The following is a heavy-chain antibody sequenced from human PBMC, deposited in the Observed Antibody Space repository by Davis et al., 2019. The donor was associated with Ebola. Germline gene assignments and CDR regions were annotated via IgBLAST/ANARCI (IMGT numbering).Heavy chain of an antibody. V-gene: IGHV4-59*08. D-gene: IGHD6-19*01. CDR2: IYYSGST. J-gene: IGHJ2*01. CDR3: ANLNIAVAVIYWYFDL. CDR1: GGSISSYY. Sequence: SETLSLTCTVSGGSISSYYWSWIRQPPGKGLEWIGYIYYSGSTNYNPSLKSRVTISIDTSKNQFSLKLSSVTAADTAVYYCANLNIAVAVIYWYFDLWGRGTLVTVSS.